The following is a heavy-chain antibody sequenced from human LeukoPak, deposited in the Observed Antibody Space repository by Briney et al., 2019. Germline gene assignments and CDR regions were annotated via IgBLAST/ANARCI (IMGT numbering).Heavy chain of an antibody. CDR1: GFTFSNYC. V-gene: IGHV3-21*05. Sequence: PGGSLRLSCAASGFTFSNYCMIWVRQAPGKGLEWVSDINNSSSYKYYADSVKGRFTISRDNAQNSLYLQMNSLRAEDTAVYYCARLMTEAGTYSYYFDKWGQGTMVTVSS. CDR3: ARLMTEAGTYSYYFDK. J-gene: IGHJ4*02. D-gene: IGHD6-19*01. CDR2: INNSSSYK.